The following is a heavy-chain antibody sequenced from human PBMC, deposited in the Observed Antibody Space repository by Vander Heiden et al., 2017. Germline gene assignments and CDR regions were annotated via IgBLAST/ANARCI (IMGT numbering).Heavy chain of an antibody. CDR1: GGSVSTYY. V-gene: IGHV4-59*02. Sequence: QVQLQVSGPGLVKPSETLSLTCTISGGSVSTYYWSWIRQPPGKGLEWIGCIYDGGTTYYNPSLKTRITISVGTSRNQYSLKLTSVTAADTAVYYCARDGAVAGMGSFDYWGQGALVTVSS. CDR2: IYDGGTT. CDR3: ARDGAVAGMGSFDY. J-gene: IGHJ4*02. D-gene: IGHD6-19*01.